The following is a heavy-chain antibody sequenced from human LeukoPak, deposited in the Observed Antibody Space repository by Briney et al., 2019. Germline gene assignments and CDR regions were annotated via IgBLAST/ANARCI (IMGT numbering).Heavy chain of an antibody. CDR3: AKRDTIGSYYFDY. D-gene: IGHD6-19*01. J-gene: IGHJ4*02. V-gene: IGHV3-23*01. CDR1: GFTFSSYA. Sequence: GGSLRLSCSASGFTFSSYAMHWVRQAPGKGLEWVSASGRTGGTYYSDSVKGRFTISRDNSRNTLYLQMDNLRAEDTAVYYCAKRDTIGSYYFDYWGQGTLVTVSS. CDR2: SGRTGGT.